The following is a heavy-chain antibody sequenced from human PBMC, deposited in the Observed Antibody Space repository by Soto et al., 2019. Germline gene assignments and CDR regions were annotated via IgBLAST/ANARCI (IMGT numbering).Heavy chain of an antibody. V-gene: IGHV4-31*03. CDR1: GGSISSGGYY. D-gene: IGHD6-6*01. J-gene: IGHJ4*02. Sequence: QVQLQESGPGLVKPSQTLSLTCTVSGGSISSGGYYWSWIRQHPGKGLEWIGYIYYRGSTYYNPSLTSRVSISVDTSKNQFSLKLSSVTAADTAVYYCAKSPYSSSSFDYWGQGTLVTVSS. CDR2: IYYRGST. CDR3: AKSPYSSSSFDY.